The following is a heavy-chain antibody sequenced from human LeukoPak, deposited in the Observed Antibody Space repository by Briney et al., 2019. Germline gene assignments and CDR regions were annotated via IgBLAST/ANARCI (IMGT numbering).Heavy chain of an antibody. CDR1: VSTFTGSD. V-gene: IGHV1-2*02. CDR3: ARDSTDSRGYYYLSNWFDP. Sequence: GASVKLSCSASVSTFTGSDMHWVRQAPGQGREWMGWINHNSGGTNYAQKFQGRATMTRDTSISTAYMELSRLRSADTAVYYCARDSTDSRGYYYLSNWFDPWGQGTLVTVSS. CDR2: INHNSGGT. D-gene: IGHD3-22*01. J-gene: IGHJ5*02.